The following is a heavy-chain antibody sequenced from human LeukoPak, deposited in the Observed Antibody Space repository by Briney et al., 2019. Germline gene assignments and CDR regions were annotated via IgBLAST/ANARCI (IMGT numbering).Heavy chain of an antibody. V-gene: IGHV3-30*04. J-gene: IGHJ4*02. D-gene: IGHD6-13*01. CDR2: ISYDGSNK. CDR1: GFTFSSYA. CDR3: AKLGVTVGSSWYWWYFDY. Sequence: PGRSLRLSCAASGFTFSSYAMHWVRQAPGKGLEWVAVISYDGSNKYYADSVKGRFTISRDNSKNTLYLQMNSLRAEGTAVYYCAKLGVTVGSSWYWWYFDYWGQGTLVTVSS.